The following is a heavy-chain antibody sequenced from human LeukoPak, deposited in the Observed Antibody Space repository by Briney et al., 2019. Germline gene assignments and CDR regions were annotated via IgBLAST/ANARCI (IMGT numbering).Heavy chain of an antibody. Sequence: SETLSLTCTVSGGSVSSSSYYWGWIRQPPGKGLEWIGNIYSSGNTYYNPSLKSRVTISVDTSKNQFSLNLSSVTAADTAVYYCARVAAVGTKYFQNWGRGTLVTVSS. D-gene: IGHD6-13*01. CDR2: IYSSGNT. J-gene: IGHJ1*01. V-gene: IGHV4-39*01. CDR1: GGSVSSSSYY. CDR3: ARVAAVGTKYFQN.